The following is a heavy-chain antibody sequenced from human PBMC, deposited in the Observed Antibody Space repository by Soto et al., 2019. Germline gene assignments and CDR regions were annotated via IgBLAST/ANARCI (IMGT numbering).Heavy chain of an antibody. Sequence: ASVKVSCKASGYTFTSYAMHWVRQAPGQRLEWMGWINAGNGNTKYSQKFQGRVTITRDTSASTAYMELSSLRSEDTAVYYCARGGYDYVWGSYRPLPFDYWGQGTLVTVPQ. J-gene: IGHJ4*02. V-gene: IGHV1-3*01. CDR1: GYTFTSYA. CDR3: ARGGYDYVWGSYRPLPFDY. D-gene: IGHD3-16*02. CDR2: INAGNGNT.